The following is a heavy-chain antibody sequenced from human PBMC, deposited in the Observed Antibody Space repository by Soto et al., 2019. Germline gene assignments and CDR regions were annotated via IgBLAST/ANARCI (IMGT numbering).Heavy chain of an antibody. CDR3: ARGRDIVATTYGLYYYYYMDV. CDR2: ISSNGGST. Sequence: GGSLRLSCAASGFTFSSYAMHWVRQAPGKGLEYVSAISSNGGSTYYANSVKGRFTISRDNSKNTLYLQMGSLRAEDMAVYYCARGRDIVATTYGLYYYYYMDVWGKGTTVTVSS. J-gene: IGHJ6*03. D-gene: IGHD5-12*01. V-gene: IGHV3-64*01. CDR1: GFTFSSYA.